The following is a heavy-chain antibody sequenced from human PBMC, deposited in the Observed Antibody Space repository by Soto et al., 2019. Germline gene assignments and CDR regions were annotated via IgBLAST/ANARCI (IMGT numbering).Heavy chain of an antibody. D-gene: IGHD5-18*01. CDR3: ATDLYRPVTPY. CDR1: GGTFSRFA. J-gene: IGHJ1*01. Sequence: QVQLVQSGAEVKKPGSSVKVSCKASGGTFSRFAIIWVRRAPGQGLEWMGGIIPIFGPANYAQKFQGRVTISADESTSTRYMELTSLRSEDTAVYYCATDLYRPVTPYWGQGTLVTVSS. CDR2: IIPIFGPA. V-gene: IGHV1-69*12.